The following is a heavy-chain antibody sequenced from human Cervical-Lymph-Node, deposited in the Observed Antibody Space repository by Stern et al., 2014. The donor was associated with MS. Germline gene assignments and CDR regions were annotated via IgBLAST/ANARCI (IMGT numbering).Heavy chain of an antibody. CDR3: ARDHSGSYSSFDY. CDR2: IWYDGSNK. D-gene: IGHD1-26*01. J-gene: IGHJ4*02. V-gene: IGHV3-33*01. CDR1: GFTFSSYG. Sequence: QVQLVQSGGGVVQPGRSLRLSCAASGFTFSSYGMHWVRQAPGKGLEWVAVIWYDGSNKYYADSVKGRFTISRDNSKNTLYLQMNSLRAEDTAVYYCARDHSGSYSSFDYWGQGTLVTVSS.